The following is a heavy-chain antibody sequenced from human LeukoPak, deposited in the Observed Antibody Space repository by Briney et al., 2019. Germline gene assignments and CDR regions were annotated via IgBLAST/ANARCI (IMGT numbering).Heavy chain of an antibody. D-gene: IGHD2-2*01. V-gene: IGHV4-30-2*01. CDR2: IYHSGST. J-gene: IGHJ5*02. Sequence: SQTLSLTCAVSGGSISSGGYSWSWIRQPPGKGLEWIGYIYHSGSTYYNPSLKSRVTISVDRSKNQFSLKLSSVTAADTAVSYCSSVGDCSSTSCFNNWFDPWDQGTLVTASS. CDR3: SSVGDCSSTSCFNNWFDP. CDR1: GGSISSGGYS.